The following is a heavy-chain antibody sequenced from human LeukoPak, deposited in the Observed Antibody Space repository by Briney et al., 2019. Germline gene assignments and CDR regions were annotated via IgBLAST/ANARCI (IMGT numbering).Heavy chain of an antibody. Sequence: SETLSLTCTVSGGSISSYYWSWIRQPPGKGLEWIGYIYTSGSTNYNPSLKSRVTMSVDTSKNQFSLKLSSVTAADTAVYYCARDSGLGYCSGGSCYRGFDPWGQGTLVTVSS. J-gene: IGHJ5*02. D-gene: IGHD2-15*01. CDR3: ARDSGLGYCSGGSCYRGFDP. CDR1: GGSISSYY. V-gene: IGHV4-4*08. CDR2: IYTSGST.